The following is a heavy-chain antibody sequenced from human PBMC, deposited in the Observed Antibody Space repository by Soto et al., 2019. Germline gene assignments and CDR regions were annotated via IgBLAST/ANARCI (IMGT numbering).Heavy chain of an antibody. J-gene: IGHJ4*02. Sequence: NPSETLSLTCTVSGGSISSSSYYWGWIRQPPGKGLEWIGSIYYSGSTYYNPSLKSRVTISVDTSKNQFSLKLSSVTAADTAVYYCARRVLQGGDYWGQGTLVTVS. V-gene: IGHV4-39*01. CDR3: ARRVLQGGDY. D-gene: IGHD3-16*01. CDR2: IYYSGST. CDR1: GGSISSSSYY.